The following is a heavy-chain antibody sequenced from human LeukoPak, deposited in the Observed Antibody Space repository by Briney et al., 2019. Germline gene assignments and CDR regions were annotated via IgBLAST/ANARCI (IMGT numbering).Heavy chain of an antibody. D-gene: IGHD3-22*01. Sequence: PGGSLRLSCAASGFTFDDYAMHWVRQAPGKGLEWVSGISWNSGSIGYADSVKGRFTISRDNAKNSLYLQMNSLRAEDTAVCYCAKLDYYYDSSGYYDYWGQGTLVTVSS. CDR3: AKLDYYYDSSGYYDY. J-gene: IGHJ4*02. CDR1: GFTFDDYA. V-gene: IGHV3-9*01. CDR2: ISWNSGSI.